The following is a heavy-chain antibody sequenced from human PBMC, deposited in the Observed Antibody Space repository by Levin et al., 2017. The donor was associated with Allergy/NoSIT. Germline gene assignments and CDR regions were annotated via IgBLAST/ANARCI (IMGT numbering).Heavy chain of an antibody. J-gene: IGHJ4*02. V-gene: IGHV4-30-2*01. CDR3: ARVAGYSYGYYFDY. D-gene: IGHD5-18*01. CDR1: GGSISSGGYS. Sequence: SQTLLLTCAVSGGSISSGGYSWSWIRQPPGKGLEWIGNIYLSGSTYYNPSLKSRVTISVDRSKNQFSLNLSSVTAADTAVYYCARVAGYSYGYYFDYWGQGTLVTVSS. CDR2: IYLSGST.